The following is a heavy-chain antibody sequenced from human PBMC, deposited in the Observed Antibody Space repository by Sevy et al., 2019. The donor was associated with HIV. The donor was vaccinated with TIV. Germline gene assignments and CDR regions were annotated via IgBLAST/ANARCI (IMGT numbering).Heavy chain of an antibody. V-gene: IGHV3-30-3*01. Sequence: GGSLRLSCAASGFSLSDYAIHWARQGPVKGLEWLTVISFDGGNKYYADSVKGRFTISRENSKNTVSLQMNSLRPDDTALYYCARGPYNSGLRIDFWGRGILVTVSS. CDR3: ARGPYNSGLRIDF. D-gene: IGHD5-12*01. CDR2: ISFDGGNK. J-gene: IGHJ4*02. CDR1: GFSLSDYA.